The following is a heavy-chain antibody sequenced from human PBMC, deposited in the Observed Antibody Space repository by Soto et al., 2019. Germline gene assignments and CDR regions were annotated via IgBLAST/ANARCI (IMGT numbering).Heavy chain of an antibody. CDR2: ISSSGSTI. CDR1: GFTFSDYY. V-gene: IGHV3-11*01. J-gene: IGHJ6*02. Sequence: QVQLVESGGGLVKPGGSLRLSCAASGFTFSDYYMSWIRQAPGKGLEWVSYISSSGSTIYYADSVKGRFTISRDNAKNSLYLQMNSLRAEDTAVYYCATSIVRYFDWLLYRYGMDVWGQGTMVTVSS. D-gene: IGHD3-9*01. CDR3: ATSIVRYFDWLLYRYGMDV.